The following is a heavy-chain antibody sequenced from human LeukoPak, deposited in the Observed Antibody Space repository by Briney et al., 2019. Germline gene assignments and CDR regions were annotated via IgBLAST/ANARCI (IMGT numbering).Heavy chain of an antibody. V-gene: IGHV3-7*01. D-gene: IGHD3-9*01. J-gene: IGHJ4*02. CDR1: GFTVNNKY. Sequence: GGSLRLSCAASGFTVNNKYMTWVRQAPGKGLEWVANIKQDGSEKKYLDSVKGRFTISRDNAKNSMYLQMNSLRAEDTAVYYCARDEIYYDILTGYRHFDYWGQGTLVTVFS. CDR3: ARDEIYYDILTGYRHFDY. CDR2: IKQDGSEK.